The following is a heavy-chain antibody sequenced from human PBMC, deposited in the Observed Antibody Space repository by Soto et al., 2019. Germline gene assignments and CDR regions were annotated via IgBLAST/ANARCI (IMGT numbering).Heavy chain of an antibody. CDR2: IWYDGSNK. V-gene: IGHV3-33*01. Sequence: GGSLRLSCAASGFTFSSYGMHWVRQAPGKGLEWVAVIWYDGSNKYYADSVKGRFTISRDNSKNTLYLQMNSLRAEDTAVYYCARDQTRIAAAGKDYWGQGTLVTVSS. D-gene: IGHD6-13*01. CDR3: ARDQTRIAAAGKDY. J-gene: IGHJ4*02. CDR1: GFTFSSYG.